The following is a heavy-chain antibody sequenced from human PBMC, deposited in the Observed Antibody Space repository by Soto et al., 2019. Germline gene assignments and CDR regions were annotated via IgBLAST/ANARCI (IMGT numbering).Heavy chain of an antibody. CDR1: GFTFDDYT. J-gene: IGHJ3*02. CDR2: ISWDGGST. Sequence: EVQLVESGGVVVQPGGSLRLSCAASGFTFDDYTMHWVRQAPGKGLEWVSLISWDGGSTYYADSVKGRFTISRDNSKNSLYLQMNSLRTEDTALYYCAKDISEAYYYDSSGSGPGDAFDIWGQGTMVTVSS. V-gene: IGHV3-43*01. D-gene: IGHD3-22*01. CDR3: AKDISEAYYYDSSGSGPGDAFDI.